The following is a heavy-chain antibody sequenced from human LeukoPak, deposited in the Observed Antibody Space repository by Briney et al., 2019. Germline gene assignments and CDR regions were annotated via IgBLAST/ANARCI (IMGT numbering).Heavy chain of an antibody. J-gene: IGHJ6*02. V-gene: IGHV3-66*01. D-gene: IGHD3-10*01. Sequence: GGSLRLSCAASGFTVSSNYMSWVRQAPGKGLEWVSVIYSGGSTYYADSVKGRFTISRDNSKNTLYLQMNSLRAEDTAVYYCARDRKGYYYGSGSYYGPYYYYGMDVWGQGTTVTVSS. CDR3: ARDRKGYYYGSGSYYGPYYYYGMDV. CDR2: IYSGGST. CDR1: GFTVSSNY.